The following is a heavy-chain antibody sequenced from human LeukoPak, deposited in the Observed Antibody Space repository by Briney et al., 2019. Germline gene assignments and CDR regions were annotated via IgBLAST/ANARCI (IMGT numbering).Heavy chain of an antibody. V-gene: IGHV3-7*01. Sequence: GGSLRLSCAASGFTFSSYWMSWVRQAPGKGLEWVANIKQDGSEKYYVDSVKGRFTISRDNAKNSLYLQMNSLRAEDTAVYYCARDAHHDQYCSSTSCAFDYWGQGTLVTVSS. CDR3: ARDAHHDQYCSSTSCAFDY. J-gene: IGHJ4*02. CDR1: GFTFSSYW. CDR2: IKQDGSEK. D-gene: IGHD2-2*01.